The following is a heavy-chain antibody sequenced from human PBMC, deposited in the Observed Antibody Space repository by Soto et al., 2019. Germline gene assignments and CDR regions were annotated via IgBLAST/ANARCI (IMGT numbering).Heavy chain of an antibody. CDR1: GGSFSGYS. V-gene: IGHV4-34*01. D-gene: IGHD2-8*02. Sequence: QVQLQQWGAGLLKPSETLSLTCAVYGGSFSGYSWTWIRQPPGTGLEWVGEINHSGSTNYNPSLKSLVPISVDTARNQFALTLTSVTAADTAVYYCARDKITGLFDYWGQGTLVTVSS. CDR3: ARDKITGLFDY. CDR2: INHSGST. J-gene: IGHJ4*02.